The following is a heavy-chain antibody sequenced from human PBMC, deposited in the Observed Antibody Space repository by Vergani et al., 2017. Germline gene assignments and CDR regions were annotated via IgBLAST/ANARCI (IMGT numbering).Heavy chain of an antibody. CDR3: ARHVAVAGKWWGPYYYYGMDV. Sequence: EVQLVQSGAEVKKHGESLRISCKGSGYSFTSYWISWVRQMPGKGLEWMGKIDPSDSYTNYSPSFEDHVTISADKSISTAYLQWGSLKASDTAMYYCARHVAVAGKWWGPYYYYGMDVWNQGTTVIVSS. CDR1: GYSFTSYW. J-gene: IGHJ6*02. D-gene: IGHD6-19*01. CDR2: IDPSDSYT. V-gene: IGHV5-10-1*01.